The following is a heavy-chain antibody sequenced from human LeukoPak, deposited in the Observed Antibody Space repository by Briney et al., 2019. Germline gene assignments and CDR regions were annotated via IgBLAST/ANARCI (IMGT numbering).Heavy chain of an antibody. CDR1: DSMSRRFK. D-gene: IGHD3-10*01. CDR2: VSDDSSTI. Sequence: GGSLRLSCAASDSMSRRFKMNWVRQAPGKGLEWVSYVSDDSSTIHYADSVKGRFTISRDNAENSLYLQMNSLRAEDTAVYYCARGGYHYGSVLDYWGQGTLVTVSS. CDR3: ARGGYHYGSVLDY. V-gene: IGHV3-48*01. J-gene: IGHJ4*02.